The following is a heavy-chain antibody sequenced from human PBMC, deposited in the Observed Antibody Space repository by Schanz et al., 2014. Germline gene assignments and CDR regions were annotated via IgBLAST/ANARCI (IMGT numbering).Heavy chain of an antibody. J-gene: IGHJ4*02. D-gene: IGHD3-22*01. CDR3: ARDASSSDYHLAH. CDR2: IYIGGNT. V-gene: IGHV3-66*01. Sequence: EVQLVESGGGLVQPGGSLRLSCAASGFSVGNKYMNWVRQAPGKGLEWVSFIYIGGNTYYADSVKGRFTISRDNSKNTVYLQMNSLRAEDTAVYYCARDASSSDYHLAHWGQGTLVTVSS. CDR1: GFSVGNKY.